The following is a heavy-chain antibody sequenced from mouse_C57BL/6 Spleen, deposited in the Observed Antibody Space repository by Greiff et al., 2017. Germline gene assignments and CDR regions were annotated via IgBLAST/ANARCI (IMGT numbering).Heavy chain of an antibody. V-gene: IGHV1-18*01. CDR1: GYTFTDYN. CDR2: INPNNGGT. CDR3: ARAYYSNYGYYAMDY. D-gene: IGHD2-5*01. Sequence: EVQLQQSGPELVKPGASVKIPCTASGYTFTDYNMDWVKQSHGKSLEWIGDINPNNGGTIYNQKFKGKATLTVDKSSSTAYMELRSLTSEDTAVYYCARAYYSNYGYYAMDYWGQGTSVTVSS. J-gene: IGHJ4*01.